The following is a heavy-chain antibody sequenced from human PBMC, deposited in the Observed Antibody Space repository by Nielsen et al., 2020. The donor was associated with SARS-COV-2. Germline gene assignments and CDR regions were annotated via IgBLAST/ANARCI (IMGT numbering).Heavy chain of an antibody. D-gene: IGHD1-7*01. V-gene: IGHV3-11*06. CDR1: GFTFSDTY. J-gene: IGHJ5*01. CDR2: ITSSSSYT. CDR3: ARQAGELWFDS. Sequence: GESLKISCVTSGFTFSDTYMNWIRQAPGKGLEWVSYITSSSSYTSYADSVKGRFTVSRDNAKNSLYLQMNSLRAEDTAVYYCARQAGELWFDSWGQGTLVTVSS.